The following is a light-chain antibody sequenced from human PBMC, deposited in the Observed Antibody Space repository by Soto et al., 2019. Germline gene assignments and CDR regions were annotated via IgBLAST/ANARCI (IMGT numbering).Light chain of an antibody. CDR1: QSISSY. CDR3: QQSYSTPYT. J-gene: IGKJ2*01. Sequence: DIQMTQSPSSLSASVGDRVTITCRASQSISSYLNWYQQKPGKAPKLLIYAASSLQSGVPSRFSGSGSGIDLTLTISSLQPEDFATYYCQQSYSTPYTFRQGTKLEIK. CDR2: AAS. V-gene: IGKV1-39*01.